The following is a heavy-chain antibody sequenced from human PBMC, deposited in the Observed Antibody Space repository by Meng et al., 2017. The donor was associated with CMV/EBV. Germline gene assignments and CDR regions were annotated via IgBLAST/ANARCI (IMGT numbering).Heavy chain of an antibody. Sequence: QVQLAQSGAEMNKPXASGKVSCKASGYSITDYYIHWVRQAPGQGFQWMGWINPNDDTNYAQNFQGRVTMTRDMSINTIYMELSRLTSEDTAVYYCARSSGWSRFDAWGLGTLGTVSS. CDR1: GYSITDYY. CDR2: INPNDDT. V-gene: IGHV1-2*02. J-gene: IGHJ4*01. CDR3: ARSSGWSRFDA. D-gene: IGHD6-19*01.